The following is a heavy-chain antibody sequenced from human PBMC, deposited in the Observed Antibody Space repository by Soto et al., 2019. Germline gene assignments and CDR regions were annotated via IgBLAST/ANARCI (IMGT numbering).Heavy chain of an antibody. CDR1: GGTFSSYG. D-gene: IGHD1-1*01. CDR3: ARSPGGMKGYYFDY. CDR2: IIPIFGTA. Sequence: QVQLVQSGAEVKKPGSSVKVSCKSSGGTFSSYGISWVRQAPGQGLEWRGGIIPIFGTANYAQTFQGRVTITADESTSTAYMELSSLRSEDTAVYYCARSPGGMKGYYFDYWGQGTLVTVSS. V-gene: IGHV1-69*01. J-gene: IGHJ4*02.